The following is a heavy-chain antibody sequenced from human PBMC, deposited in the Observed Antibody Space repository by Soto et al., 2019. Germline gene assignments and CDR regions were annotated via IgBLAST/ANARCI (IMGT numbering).Heavy chain of an antibody. CDR2: ILPIFGTA. V-gene: IGHV1-69*12. J-gene: IGHJ6*02. Sequence: QVQLVQSGAEVKKPGSSVKVSCKASGGTFSSYTITWVRQAPGQGLEWMGGILPIFGTANYAQKFQGRVTITADESTSTAYMELSSLRSEDTAVYYCAREGGSGNYRYYAMDVWGQGTTVTVSS. CDR1: GGTFSSYT. D-gene: IGHD3-10*01. CDR3: AREGGSGNYRYYAMDV.